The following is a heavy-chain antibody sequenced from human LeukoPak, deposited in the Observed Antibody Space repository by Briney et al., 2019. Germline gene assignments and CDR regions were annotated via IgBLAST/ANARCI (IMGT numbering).Heavy chain of an antibody. CDR3: ARVGSYYDAFDI. V-gene: IGHV1-46*01. D-gene: IGHD1-26*01. Sequence: ASVKVSCKASGYSFTSYYMHWVRQAPGQGLEWMGIINPSGGSTRYAQKFQGRATMTRDTPTSTVYMELSSLRSEDTAVYYCARVGSYYDAFDIWGQGTTVTVSS. CDR1: GYSFTSYY. CDR2: INPSGGST. J-gene: IGHJ3*02.